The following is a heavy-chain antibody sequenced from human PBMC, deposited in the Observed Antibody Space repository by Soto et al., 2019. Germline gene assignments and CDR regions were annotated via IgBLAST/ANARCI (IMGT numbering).Heavy chain of an antibody. J-gene: IGHJ3*02. Sequence: GGSLRLSCAASGFTFDDYAMHWVRQAPGKGLEWVSGISWNSGSIGYADSVKGRFTISRDNAKNSLYLQMNSLRAEDTALYYCAKAPGIAAAGLPFDIWGQGTMVTVSS. CDR3: AKAPGIAAAGLPFDI. V-gene: IGHV3-9*01. D-gene: IGHD6-13*01. CDR2: ISWNSGSI. CDR1: GFTFDDYA.